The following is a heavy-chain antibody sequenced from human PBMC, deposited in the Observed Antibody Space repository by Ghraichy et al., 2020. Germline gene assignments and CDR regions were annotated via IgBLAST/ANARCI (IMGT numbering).Heavy chain of an antibody. CDR1: GFTFSNAW. V-gene: IGHV3-15*01. Sequence: GGSLRLSCAASGFTFSNAWMSWVRQAPGKGLEWVGRIKSKTDGGTTDYAAPVKGRFTISRDDSKNTLYLQMNSLKTEDTAVYYCTTELLIAAAGRDIDYWGQGTLVTVSS. D-gene: IGHD6-13*01. J-gene: IGHJ4*02. CDR2: IKSKTDGGTT. CDR3: TTELLIAAAGRDIDY.